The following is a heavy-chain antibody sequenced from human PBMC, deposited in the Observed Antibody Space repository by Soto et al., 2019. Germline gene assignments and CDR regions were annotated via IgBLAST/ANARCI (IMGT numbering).Heavy chain of an antibody. D-gene: IGHD3-3*01. Sequence: QVHLVQSGTEVRKPGSSVTVSCKVSGGTFSTYTISWVRQAPGQGLQWMGGITPILRETTYAQNLQGRDTMTTDTSTRTAYMELRSLRSDDTAVYYCAKGSNDFWSGSRATGDSFDIWGQGTMVTVSS. CDR2: ITPILRET. V-gene: IGHV1-69*05. CDR3: AKGSNDFWSGSRATGDSFDI. J-gene: IGHJ3*02. CDR1: GGTFSTYT.